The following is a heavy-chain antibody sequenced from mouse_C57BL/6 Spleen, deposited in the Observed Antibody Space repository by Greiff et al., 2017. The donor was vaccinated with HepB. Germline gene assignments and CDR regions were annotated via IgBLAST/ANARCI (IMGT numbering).Heavy chain of an antibody. Sequence: LKQPGAELVKPGASVKLSCKASGYTFTSYWMHWVKQRPGRGLEWIGRIDPNSGGTKYNEKFKSKATLTVDKPSSTAYMQLSSLTSEDSAVYYCAREEIYDGYYVGFAYWGQGTLVTVSA. CDR1: GYTFTSYW. V-gene: IGHV1-72*01. D-gene: IGHD2-3*01. J-gene: IGHJ3*01. CDR3: AREEIYDGYYVGFAY. CDR2: IDPNSGGT.